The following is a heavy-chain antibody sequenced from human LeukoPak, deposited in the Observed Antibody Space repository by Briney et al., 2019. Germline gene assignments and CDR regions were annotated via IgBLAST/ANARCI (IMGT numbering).Heavy chain of an antibody. CDR1: GFTFNTYW. J-gene: IGHJ4*02. D-gene: IGHD3-16*01. Sequence: GGSLRLSCSASGFTFNTYWMHWGRHVPGKGLVWVSRINGDGTYLNYADSVKGRFTISRHNGKNTVYLQMNSLRVDDTAVYYCARDANWAVNDYWGQGTLVTVSA. CDR2: INGDGTYL. CDR3: ARDANWAVNDY. V-gene: IGHV3-74*01.